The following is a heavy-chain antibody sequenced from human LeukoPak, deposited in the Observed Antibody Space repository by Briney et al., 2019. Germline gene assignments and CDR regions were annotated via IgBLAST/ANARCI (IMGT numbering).Heavy chain of an antibody. V-gene: IGHV1-18*01. CDR3: ASIGYDSSGYLPLGY. J-gene: IGHJ4*02. CDR2: ISAYNGNT. CDR1: GYTFTRYG. Sequence: ASVKVSCKASGYTFTRYGISWVRQAPGQGLEWMGWISAYNGNTNYAQKLQVRVTMTTDTSTSTAYMELRSLRSDDTAVYYCASIGYDSSGYLPLGYWGQGTLVTVSS. D-gene: IGHD3-22*01.